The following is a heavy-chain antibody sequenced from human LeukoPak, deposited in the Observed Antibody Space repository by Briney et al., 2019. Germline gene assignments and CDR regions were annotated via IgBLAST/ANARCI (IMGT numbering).Heavy chain of an antibody. J-gene: IGHJ4*02. CDR1: GFTFDDYA. Sequence: GRSLSLSCAASGFTFDDYAMHWVRQAPGKGLEWVSGISWNSGSICYSDSVKGRFTISRDNAKNSLYLQMNSLRAEDTALYYCAKDEPANYYDSSGPLDYWGQGTLVTVSS. CDR2: ISWNSGSI. V-gene: IGHV3-9*01. CDR3: AKDEPANYYDSSGPLDY. D-gene: IGHD3-22*01.